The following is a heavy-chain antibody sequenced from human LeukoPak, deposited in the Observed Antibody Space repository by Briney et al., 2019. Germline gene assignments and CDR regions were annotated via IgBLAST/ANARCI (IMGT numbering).Heavy chain of an antibody. J-gene: IGHJ4*02. V-gene: IGHV3-11*01. CDR1: GFTFSDYY. CDR3: AKSLYSNYFDY. D-gene: IGHD4-11*01. CDR2: ISSSGSTI. Sequence: GGSLRLSCAASGFTFSDYYMSWIRQAPGKGLEWVSYISSSGSTIYYADSVKGRFTISRDNAKNSLYLQMNSLRAEDTAVYYCAKSLYSNYFDYWGQGTLVTVSS.